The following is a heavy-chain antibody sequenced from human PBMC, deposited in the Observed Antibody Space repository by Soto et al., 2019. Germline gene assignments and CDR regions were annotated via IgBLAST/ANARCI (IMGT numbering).Heavy chain of an antibody. CDR1: GGSISSGGYS. CDR2: IYHSGST. V-gene: IGHV4-30-2*01. Sequence: SETLSLTCAVSGGSISSGGYSWSWIRQPPGKGLEWIGYIYHSGSTYYNPSLKSRVTISVDRSKNQFSLKLSSVPAADTAVYYCARSRDGYNRFDYWGQGTLVTVSS. J-gene: IGHJ4*02. D-gene: IGHD5-12*01. CDR3: ARSRDGYNRFDY.